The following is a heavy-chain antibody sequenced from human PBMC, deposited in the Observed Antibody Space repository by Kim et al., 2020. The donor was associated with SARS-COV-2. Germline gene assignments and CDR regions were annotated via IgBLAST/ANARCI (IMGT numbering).Heavy chain of an antibody. Sequence: GGSLRLSCAASGFTFSSYSMNWVRQAPGKGLEWVSYISSSSSTIYYADSVKGRFTISRDNAKNSLYLQMNNLRAEDTAVYYCARGNEPLFDYWGQGTLVT. J-gene: IGHJ4*02. CDR3: ARGNEPLFDY. CDR1: GFTFSSYS. CDR2: ISSSSSTI. V-gene: IGHV3-48*04.